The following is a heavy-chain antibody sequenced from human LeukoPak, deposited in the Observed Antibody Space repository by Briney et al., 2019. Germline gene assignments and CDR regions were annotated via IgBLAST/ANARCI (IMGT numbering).Heavy chain of an antibody. CDR1: GFTFSSYN. CDR2: ISSSNSYI. CDR3: ARRYSSGWEDWYFDL. D-gene: IGHD6-19*01. V-gene: IGHV3-21*04. J-gene: IGHJ2*01. Sequence: GGSLRLSCAASGFTFSSYNMNWVRQAPGKGLEWVSSISSSNSYIYYADSVEARFTISRDNAKNSLYLQMNSLRAEDTAAYYCARRYSSGWEDWYFDLWGRGTLVTVSS.